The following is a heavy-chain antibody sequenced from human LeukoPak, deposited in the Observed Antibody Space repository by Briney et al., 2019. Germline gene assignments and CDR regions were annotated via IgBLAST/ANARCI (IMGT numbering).Heavy chain of an antibody. J-gene: IGHJ4*02. V-gene: IGHV1-69*05. CDR2: IIPIFGTA. Sequence: SVKVSCKASGGAFSSYAISWVRQAPGQGLEWMGRIIPIFGTANYAQKFQGRVTITTDESTSTAYMELSSLRSEDTAVYYCAAGTIPTYGSGSYSYFDYWGQGTLVTVSS. D-gene: IGHD3-10*01. CDR3: AAGTIPTYGSGSYSYFDY. CDR1: GGAFSSYA.